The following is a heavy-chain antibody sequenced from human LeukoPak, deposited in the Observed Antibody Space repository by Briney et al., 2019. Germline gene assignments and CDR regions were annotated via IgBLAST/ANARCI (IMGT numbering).Heavy chain of an antibody. J-gene: IGHJ4*02. CDR3: AREGVGATTGITDY. D-gene: IGHD1-26*01. V-gene: IGHV1-69*04. CDR2: IIPILGIA. Sequence: AASVKVSCKASGDTFSSYAISWVRQAPGQGLEWMGRIIPILGIANYAQKFQGRVTITADKSTSTAYMELSSLRSEDTAVYYCAREGVGATTGITDYWGQGTLVTVSS. CDR1: GDTFSSYA.